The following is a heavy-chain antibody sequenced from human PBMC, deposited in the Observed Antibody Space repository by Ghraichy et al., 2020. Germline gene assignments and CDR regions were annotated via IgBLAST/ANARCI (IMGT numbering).Heavy chain of an antibody. CDR1: GGSISSSSYY. CDR2: IYYSGST. CDR3: ARHPGIDSAFDI. Sequence: ETLSLTCTVSGGSISSSSYYWGWIRQPPGKGLEWIGSIYYSGSTYYNPSLKSRVTISVDTSKNQFSLKLSSVTAADTAVYYYARHPGIDSAFDIWGQGTMVTVSS. V-gene: IGHV4-39*01. J-gene: IGHJ3*02.